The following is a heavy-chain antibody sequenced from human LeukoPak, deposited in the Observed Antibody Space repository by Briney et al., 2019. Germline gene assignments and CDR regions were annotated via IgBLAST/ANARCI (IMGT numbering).Heavy chain of an antibody. J-gene: IGHJ4*02. V-gene: IGHV3-23*01. CDR1: GFTFSTYA. D-gene: IGHD5-18*01. Sequence: GGSLRLSCAASGFTFSTYAMHWARQAPGKGLEWVSAISGSGGSTYYADSVKGRFTISRDNSKNTLYLQMNSLRAEDTAVYYCAKVQGGYSYGYFDYWGQGTLVTVSS. CDR3: AKVQGGYSYGYFDY. CDR2: ISGSGGST.